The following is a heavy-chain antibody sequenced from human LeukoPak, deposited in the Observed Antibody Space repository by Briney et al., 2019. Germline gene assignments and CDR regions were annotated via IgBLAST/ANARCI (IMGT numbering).Heavy chain of an antibody. CDR3: ARDRDILTGLLDY. CDR2: ISSSGSTI. Sequence: GGSLRLSCAASGFTFSDYYMSWIRQAPGKGLEWVSYISSSGSTIYYADSVKGRFTISRDNAKISLYLQMNSLRAEDTAVYYCARDRDILTGLLDYWGQGTLVTVSS. CDR1: GFTFSDYY. V-gene: IGHV3-11*01. J-gene: IGHJ4*02. D-gene: IGHD3-9*01.